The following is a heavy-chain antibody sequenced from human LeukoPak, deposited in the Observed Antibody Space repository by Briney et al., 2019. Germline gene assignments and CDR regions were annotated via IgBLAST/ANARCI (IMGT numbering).Heavy chain of an antibody. V-gene: IGHV1-18*01. Sequence: EASVKVSCKAYGYNFATSGIGWVRQAPGQGLEWLGWISGYNGNTKSAPKLQGRVTMTTDTSTDTAYLELGSLRVDDTAIYYCARDLGPYTGSYYSYYHYMDVWGEGTSATVSS. CDR2: ISGYNGNT. CDR1: GYNFATSG. J-gene: IGHJ6*03. D-gene: IGHD1-26*01. CDR3: ARDLGPYTGSYYSYYHYMDV.